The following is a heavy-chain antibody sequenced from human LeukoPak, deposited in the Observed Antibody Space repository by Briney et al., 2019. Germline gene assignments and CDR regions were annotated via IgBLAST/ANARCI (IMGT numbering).Heavy chain of an antibody. CDR2: IYYSGSP. CDR3: ARVRTVTPDY. V-gene: IGHV4-39*07. CDR1: GGSISSSSYY. Sequence: PSETLSLTCTVSGGSISSSSYYWGWIRQPPGKGLEWIGSIYYSGSPYYNPSLKSRVTISVDTSKKQFSLKLSSVTAADTAVYYCARVRTVTPDYWGQGTLVTVSS. J-gene: IGHJ4*02. D-gene: IGHD4-11*01.